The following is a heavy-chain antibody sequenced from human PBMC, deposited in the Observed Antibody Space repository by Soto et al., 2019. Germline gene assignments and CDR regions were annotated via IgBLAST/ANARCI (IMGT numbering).Heavy chain of an antibody. V-gene: IGHV4-34*01. J-gene: IGHJ4*02. CDR2: INQNGIT. D-gene: IGHD6-6*01. Sequence: SETLSLTCDVYGGSFSDYFWSWIRQSPGKGLEWIGEINQNGITIYNPSLKSRVTLSLDTSKRQFSLKLSSVAAADTALYYCARGGVAARLQNWGQGAQVTGSPQ. CDR1: GGSFSDYF. CDR3: ARGGVAARLQN.